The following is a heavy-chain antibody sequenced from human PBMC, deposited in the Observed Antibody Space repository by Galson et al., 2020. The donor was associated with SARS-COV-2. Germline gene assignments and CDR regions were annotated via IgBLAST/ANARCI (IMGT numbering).Heavy chain of an antibody. CDR3: ARDRTAMVSYYYYGMDV. Sequence: SETLSLTCTVSGASVTNYYWSWIRQPPGKGLEWIGSISHSGDTNYNPPLKSRVIMSVDTSNNQVSLKLSSVTAADTALYYCARDRTAMVSYYYYGMDVWGQGTTVTVSS. J-gene: IGHJ6*02. CDR1: GASVTNYY. D-gene: IGHD5-18*01. V-gene: IGHV4-59*02. CDR2: ISHSGDT.